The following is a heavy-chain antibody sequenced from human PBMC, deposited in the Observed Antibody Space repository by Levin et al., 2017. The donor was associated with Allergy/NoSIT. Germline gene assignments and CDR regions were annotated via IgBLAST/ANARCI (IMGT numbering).Heavy chain of an antibody. D-gene: IGHD3-22*01. CDR1: GIALSNNY. J-gene: IGHJ4*02. V-gene: IGHV3-66*01. CDR2: TYSNGVI. CDR3: ARGLPGVLGSSGFYGPFDY. Sequence: PGGSLRLSCAVSGIALSNNYINWVRQVPGKGLEWLSVTYSNGVIQYAESVRGRFTISRDNSKNTVYLQMNSLRVDDTAVYYCARGLPGVLGSSGFYGPFDYWGQGTPVSVSS.